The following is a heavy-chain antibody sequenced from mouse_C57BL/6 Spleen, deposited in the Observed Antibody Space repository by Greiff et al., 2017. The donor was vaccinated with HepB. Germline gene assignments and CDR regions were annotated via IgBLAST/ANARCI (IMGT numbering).Heavy chain of an antibody. CDR2: IRSKSSNYAT. J-gene: IGHJ4*01. CDR1: GFTFNTYA. Sequence: VQLVASGGGLVQPKGSLKLSCAASGFTFNTYAMPWVRQAPGKGLAWVARIRSKSSNYATYYADSVKDRFTISRDDSQSMLYLQMNNLKTEDTAMYYCVRGGTAQAPYYAMDYWGQGTSVTVSS. D-gene: IGHD3-2*02. CDR3: VRGGTAQAPYYAMDY. V-gene: IGHV10-3*01.